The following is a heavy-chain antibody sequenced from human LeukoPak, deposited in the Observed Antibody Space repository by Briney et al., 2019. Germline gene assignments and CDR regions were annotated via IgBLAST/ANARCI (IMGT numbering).Heavy chain of an antibody. D-gene: IGHD6-19*01. CDR3: AKVSQSDQWQLNYYNMDV. J-gene: IGHJ6*03. CDR1: GFTFKNYG. Sequence: GGSLRLSCVGSGFTFKNYGIHWVRQAPGMGLEWVAFTRYDASVKYFSDSVKGRFTISRDNSRNTLYRQMNSLRADDTALYYCAKVSQSDQWQLNYYNMDVWGKGTTVIVSS. V-gene: IGHV3-30*02. CDR2: TRYDASVK.